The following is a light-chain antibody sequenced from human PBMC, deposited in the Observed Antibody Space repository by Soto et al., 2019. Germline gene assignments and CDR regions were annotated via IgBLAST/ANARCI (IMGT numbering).Light chain of an antibody. Sequence: DIQLTQSPSTVSASVGDRVTITCRASQSISRWLAWYQQKPGTAPKLVIYRASSLESGVPSRFSGSGFGTEFNLTISSLQPDDFATYYCQQYDSYWTFGQGTKVDIK. V-gene: IGKV1-5*03. CDR2: RAS. J-gene: IGKJ1*01. CDR3: QQYDSYWT. CDR1: QSISRW.